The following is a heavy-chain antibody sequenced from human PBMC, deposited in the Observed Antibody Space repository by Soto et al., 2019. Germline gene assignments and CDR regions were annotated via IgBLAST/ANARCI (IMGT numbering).Heavy chain of an antibody. J-gene: IGHJ4*02. CDR3: AREFEGHSSSWPFAY. D-gene: IGHD6-13*01. Sequence: QVQLVQSGGEVKKPGASVRVSCRASGYTFPTYGIAWVRQAPGQGLEWMGWISVYNGFTHYAQKFRGRVTVTTETSTSTVHMELRSLSSDDTAVYYCAREFEGHSSSWPFAYWGQGTLVTVSA. V-gene: IGHV1-18*01. CDR1: GYTFPTYG. CDR2: ISVYNGFT.